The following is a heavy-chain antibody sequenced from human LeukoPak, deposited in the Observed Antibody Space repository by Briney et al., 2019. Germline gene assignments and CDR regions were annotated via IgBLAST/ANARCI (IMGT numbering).Heavy chain of an antibody. CDR3: ARDRGTSYLSSFDY. V-gene: IGHV3-23*01. D-gene: IGHD6-6*01. J-gene: IGHJ4*02. Sequence: GGSLRLSCAASGFTFSNYGMNWARQAPGKGLEWVSAFSAGGSTYYADSVKGRFTVSRDNSKNMLYLQMNSLRAEDTAVYYCARDRGTSYLSSFDYWGQGTLVTVSS. CDR2: FSAGGST. CDR1: GFTFSNYG.